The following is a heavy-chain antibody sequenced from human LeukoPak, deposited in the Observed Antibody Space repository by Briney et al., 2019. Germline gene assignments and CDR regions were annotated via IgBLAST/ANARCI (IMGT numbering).Heavy chain of an antibody. CDR1: GFTFSNYW. J-gene: IGHJ4*02. CDR2: IKQDGSEK. CDR3: ARVYSGYDWEPFDY. V-gene: IGHV3-7*01. Sequence: GGSLRLSCAASGFTFSNYWMSWVRQAPGKGLEWVANIKQDGSEKYYVDSVKGRFTISRDNAKNSLYLQMNSLRAEDTAVYYCARVYSGYDWEPFDYWGQGTLVTVSS. D-gene: IGHD5-12*01.